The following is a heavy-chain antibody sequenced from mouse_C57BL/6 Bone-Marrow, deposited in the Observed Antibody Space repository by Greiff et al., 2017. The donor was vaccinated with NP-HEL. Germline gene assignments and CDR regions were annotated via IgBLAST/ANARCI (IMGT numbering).Heavy chain of an antibody. CDR1: GYTLTSYW. CDR2: IDPSDSYT. J-gene: IGHJ1*03. Sequence: QVQLQQPGAELVKPGASVKLSCKASGYTLTSYWMQWVKQRPGQGLEWIGEIDPSDSYTNYNQKFKGKATLTVDTSSSTAYMQLSSLTSEDSAVYYCAGYGSSYGYFDVWGTGTTVTVSS. CDR3: AGYGSSYGYFDV. D-gene: IGHD1-1*01. V-gene: IGHV1-50*01.